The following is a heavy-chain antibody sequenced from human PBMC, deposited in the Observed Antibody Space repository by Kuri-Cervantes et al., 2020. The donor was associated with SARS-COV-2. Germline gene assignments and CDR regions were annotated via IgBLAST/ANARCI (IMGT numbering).Heavy chain of an antibody. D-gene: IGHD6-6*01. CDR3: ARLLEYSSSSWFDP. Sequence: GGSLRLSCKGSGYSFTSYWISWVRQMPGKGLEWMGIIYPGDSDTRYSPSFQGHVTISADKSISTAYLQWSSLKASDTAMYYCARLLEYSSSSWFDPWGQGTLVTVSS. CDR2: IYPGDSDT. V-gene: IGHV5-51*01. J-gene: IGHJ5*02. CDR1: GYSFTSYW.